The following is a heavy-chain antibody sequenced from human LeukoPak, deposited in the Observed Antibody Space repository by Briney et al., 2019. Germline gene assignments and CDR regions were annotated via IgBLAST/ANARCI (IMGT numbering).Heavy chain of an antibody. D-gene: IGHD2/OR15-2a*01. CDR2: IYYSGST. CDR3: ARDPGGYYFDYFDY. V-gene: IGHV4-39*07. Sequence: PSETLSLTCTVSGGSISSSSYYWGWIRQPPGKGLEWIGSIYYSGSTFYNPSLKSRVTISVDTSKNQFSLKLSSVTAADTAVYYCARDPGGYYFDYFDYWGQGTLVTVSS. J-gene: IGHJ4*02. CDR1: GGSISSSSYY.